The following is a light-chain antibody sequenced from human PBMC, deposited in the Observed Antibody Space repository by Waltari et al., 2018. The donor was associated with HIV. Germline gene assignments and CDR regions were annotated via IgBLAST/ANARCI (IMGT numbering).Light chain of an antibody. J-gene: IGLJ2*01. CDR1: SNDVGGYNY. Sequence: QSALTQPASVSGSPGQSITISCTGTSNDVGGYNYVSWYQQHPGKAPKLMIYDVPTRPSGVSDRFSGSKSGNTASLTISGLQAEDEADYYCSSYTKTLYVIFGGGTKLTVL. CDR2: DVP. V-gene: IGLV2-14*03. CDR3: SSYTKTLYVI.